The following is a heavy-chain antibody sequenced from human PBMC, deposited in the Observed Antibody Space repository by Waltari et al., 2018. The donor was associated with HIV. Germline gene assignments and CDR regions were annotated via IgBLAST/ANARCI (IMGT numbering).Heavy chain of an antibody. CDR2: IYPGASDT. V-gene: IGHV5-51*01. CDR3: ATLYDYDSSCYSTSAFDI. J-gene: IGHJ3*02. CDR1: GSSFTSYW. Sequence: EVQLVQSGAEVKQPGESLKISCKGSGSSFTSYWIGWVRQLPGKGLEWMGFIYPGASDTSYSPACQCQVTISADKSTSTAYRQWSSLEASDTAMYYCATLYDYDSSCYSTSAFDIWGQGTMVTVSS. D-gene: IGHD3-22*01.